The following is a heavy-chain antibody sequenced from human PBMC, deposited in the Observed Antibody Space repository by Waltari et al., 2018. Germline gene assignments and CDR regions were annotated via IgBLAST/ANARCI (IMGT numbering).Heavy chain of an antibody. J-gene: IGHJ5*02. CDR2: FHSGDAET. CDR1: GYTLTNLS. Sequence: QVQLVQSGAEVKRPGASVKVSCKVSGYTLTNLSIHWVRQRPGKGLEWMGGFHSGDAETIYAQEFQGRITMTEDTFTDVHYMELKSLRSDDTAVYYCVTDSYTDNRWFEPWGQGSLVTVSS. CDR3: VTDSYTDNRWFEP. D-gene: IGHD1-1*01. V-gene: IGHV1-24*01.